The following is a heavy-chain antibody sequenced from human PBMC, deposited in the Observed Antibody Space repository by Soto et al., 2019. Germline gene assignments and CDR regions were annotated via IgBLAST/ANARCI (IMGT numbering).Heavy chain of an antibody. V-gene: IGHV1-24*01. CDR2: FDPEDGET. CDR3: ATLGYCSSTSCFYYYYGMDV. CDR1: GYTLTELS. Sequence: ASVKVSCKVSGYTLTELSMQWVRQAPGKGLEWMGGFDPEDGETIYAQKFQGRVTMTEDTSTDTAYMELSSLRSEDTAVYYCATLGYCSSTSCFYYYYGMDVWGQGTTVTVSS. J-gene: IGHJ6*02. D-gene: IGHD2-2*03.